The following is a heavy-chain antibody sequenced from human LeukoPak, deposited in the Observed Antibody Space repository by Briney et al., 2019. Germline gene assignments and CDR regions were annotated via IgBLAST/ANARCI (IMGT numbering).Heavy chain of an antibody. J-gene: IGHJ4*02. D-gene: IGHD5-12*01. Sequence: GGSLRLSCAASGFTVSSNFLYWVRHAPGKGLEWVSVIHSDGNTNYADAVKGRFTISRDNSKNTLYLQMNSRRAENTAVYCGARDPDAYDDYWGQGTLVTVSS. CDR2: IHSDGNT. CDR1: GFTVSSNF. V-gene: IGHV3-53*01. CDR3: ARDPDAYDDY.